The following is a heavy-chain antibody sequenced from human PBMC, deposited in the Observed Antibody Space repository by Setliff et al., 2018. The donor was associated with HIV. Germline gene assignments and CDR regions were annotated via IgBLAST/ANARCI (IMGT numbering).Heavy chain of an antibody. V-gene: IGHV1-3*01. D-gene: IGHD1-26*01. Sequence: ASVKVSCKASGYTFTGYAMHWVRQAPGQRLECMGWINAGNGDTKYSQNFQGRVTITRDTSASTAYMDLSSLRSEDTAVYYCARDGGGSTKGAFDIWGQGTMVTVS. J-gene: IGHJ3*02. CDR3: ARDGGGSTKGAFDI. CDR2: INAGNGDT. CDR1: GYTFTGYA.